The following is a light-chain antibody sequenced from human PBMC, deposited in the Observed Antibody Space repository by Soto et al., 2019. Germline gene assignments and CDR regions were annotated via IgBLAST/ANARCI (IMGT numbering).Light chain of an antibody. CDR1: NSNSGSAYA. V-gene: IGLV1-40*01. J-gene: IGLJ2*01. CDR3: QSYDSSLRGVV. Sequence: QSVLTPPPSVSGAPGQRVTISCTGSNSNSGSAYAVYWYRQLPGTAPKLLIYGDTNRPSGVPDRFSGSKSGTSASLAISGLQAEDEADYYCQSYDSSLRGVVFGGGTKLTVL. CDR2: GDT.